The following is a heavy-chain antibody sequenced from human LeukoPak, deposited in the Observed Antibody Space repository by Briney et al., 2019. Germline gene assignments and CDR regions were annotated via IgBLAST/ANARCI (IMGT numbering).Heavy chain of an antibody. J-gene: IGHJ3*02. CDR1: GFAVSSNY. V-gene: IGHV3-53*01. CDR2: IYSGGST. D-gene: IGHD6-13*01. Sequence: GGSLRLSCAASGFAVSSNYMSWVRQAPGKGLEWVSVIYSGGSTYYADSVKGRFTIPRDNSKNTLYLQMNSLRAEDTAVYYCARAPAAAGFFDIWGQGTMVTVSS. CDR3: ARAPAAAGFFDI.